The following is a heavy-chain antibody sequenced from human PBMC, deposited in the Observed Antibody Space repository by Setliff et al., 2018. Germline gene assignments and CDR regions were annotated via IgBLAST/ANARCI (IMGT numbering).Heavy chain of an antibody. CDR1: GGSISSDY. J-gene: IGHJ6*03. CDR2: IYYSGNS. V-gene: IGHV4-59*08. CDR3: ARHKSNGSGSYPSLYMDV. D-gene: IGHD3-10*01. Sequence: SETLSLTCTVSGGSISSDYWSWIRQPPGKGLEWIGTIYYSGNSNYNPSLKSRVTISIDTSQQFSLRLSSVTAADTAVYYCARHKSNGSGSYPSLYMDVWGKGIMVTVSS.